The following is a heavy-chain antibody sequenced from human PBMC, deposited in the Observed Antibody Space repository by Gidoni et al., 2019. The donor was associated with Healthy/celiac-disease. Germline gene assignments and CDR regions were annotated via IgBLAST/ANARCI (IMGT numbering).Heavy chain of an antibody. V-gene: IGHV3-23*04. CDR1: GFTFSSYA. D-gene: IGHD3-10*01. Sequence: EVQLVESGGGLVQPGGSLRLSCAASGFTFSSYAMSWVRQAPGKGLEWVSAISGSGGSTYYADSVKGRFTISRDNSKNTLYLQMNSLRAEDTAVYYCAKDHGVYMVRGVEWAFDIWGQGTMVTVSS. J-gene: IGHJ3*02. CDR2: ISGSGGST. CDR3: AKDHGVYMVRGVEWAFDI.